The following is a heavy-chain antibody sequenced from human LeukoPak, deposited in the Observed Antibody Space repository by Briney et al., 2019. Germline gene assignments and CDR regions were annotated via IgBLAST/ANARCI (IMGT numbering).Heavy chain of an antibody. CDR3: VGEKSFFGEAV. V-gene: IGHV4-59*01. J-gene: IGHJ3*01. Sequence: SETLSLTCTVSGVSITTYYWNWVRQPPGKGLEWIGHMFYSGTTSYNPSLKSRVAISADTFKSRVSLTVTSVTAADTAVYYCVGEKSFFGEAVWSQGTLVTVSS. D-gene: IGHD3-10*01. CDR2: MFYSGTT. CDR1: GVSITTYY.